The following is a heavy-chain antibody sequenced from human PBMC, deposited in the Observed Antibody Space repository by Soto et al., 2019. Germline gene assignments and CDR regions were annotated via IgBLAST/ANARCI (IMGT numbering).Heavy chain of an antibody. V-gene: IGHV4-39*01. D-gene: IGHD3-3*01. Sequence: QLQLQESGPGLVKPSETLSLTCSVSGDSINSDNYYWGWIRQPPGKGLEWIGSIYYRGNTYYNPSHQTRVTISLDKSKSQFSLKLNSVTAADSAVYFCARLEGLATISYYFDYWGQGTLVTVSS. CDR1: GDSINSDNYY. CDR3: ARLEGLATISYYFDY. CDR2: IYYRGNT. J-gene: IGHJ4*02.